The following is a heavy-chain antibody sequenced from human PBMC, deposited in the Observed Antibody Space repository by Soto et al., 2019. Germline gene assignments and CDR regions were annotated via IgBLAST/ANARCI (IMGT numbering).Heavy chain of an antibody. CDR1: GFTFRNFA. J-gene: IGHJ5*01. CDR2: ILGSGDST. CDR3: AKDNPVGATPGWFDS. V-gene: IGHV3-23*01. Sequence: EVQLLESGGGFVQPGWSLRLSCESSGFTFRNFAMSWVRQAPGQGLEWVSSILGSGDSTYYADSVKGRFSISRDNSKNTLYPQMNSLRAEDTAIYYCAKDNPVGATPGWFDSWGQGTLVIVSS. D-gene: IGHD1-26*01.